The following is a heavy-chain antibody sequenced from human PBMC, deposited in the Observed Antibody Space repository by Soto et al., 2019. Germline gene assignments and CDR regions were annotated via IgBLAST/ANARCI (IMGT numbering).Heavy chain of an antibody. D-gene: IGHD1-26*01. CDR3: ATAVAWGFIYSLQD. Sequence: QVQLEQSGAEVKKPGASVRVSCKISGSTLSEFSMHWVRQAPGKGLEWMGGYVPEDGKTIYAPKFQDRVIMTEDTSTDTAYMELSSLRSEDRAVYFCATAVAWGFIYSLQDWGQGTAVTVSS. CDR1: GSTLSEFS. J-gene: IGHJ4*02. V-gene: IGHV1-24*01. CDR2: YVPEDGKT.